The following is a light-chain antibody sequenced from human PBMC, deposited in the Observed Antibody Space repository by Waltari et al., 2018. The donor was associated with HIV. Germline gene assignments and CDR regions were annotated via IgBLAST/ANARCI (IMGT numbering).Light chain of an antibody. Sequence: QAVLTQPASLSASPGASASLTCTLRSGINVGTKKLYWYQQKPGSPPQYLLKYKSDSDKKPGSGVSSRFSGAKDASANAGILLISGLQSEDEADYYCMIWHTSAWVFGGGTKLTVL. V-gene: IGLV5-45*01. CDR2: YKSDSDK. J-gene: IGLJ3*02. CDR3: MIWHTSAWV. CDR1: SGINVGTKK.